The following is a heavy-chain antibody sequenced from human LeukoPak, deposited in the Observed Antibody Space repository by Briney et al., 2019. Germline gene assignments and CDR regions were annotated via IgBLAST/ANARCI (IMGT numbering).Heavy chain of an antibody. Sequence: PSETLSLTCTVSGGSISSGGYYWSWIRQHPGKGLEWIGYIYYSGSTNYNPSLKSRVTMSVDTSKNQFSLKLSSVTAADTAVYYCARSSGYSSLGDFDYWGQGTLVTVSS. CDR3: ARSSGYSSLGDFDY. V-gene: IGHV4-61*08. D-gene: IGHD6-13*01. CDR2: IYYSGST. J-gene: IGHJ4*02. CDR1: GGSISSGGYY.